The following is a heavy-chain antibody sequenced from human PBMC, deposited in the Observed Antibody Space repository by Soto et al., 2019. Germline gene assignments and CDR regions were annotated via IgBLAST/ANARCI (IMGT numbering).Heavy chain of an antibody. CDR3: AKDGSHNFDY. D-gene: IGHD1-26*01. CDR2: MSYDGSNE. V-gene: IGHV3-30*18. J-gene: IGHJ4*02. Sequence: ESGGGVVQPGRSLRLSCAASGFTFSHYAMHWVRQAPGKGLEWVALMSYDGSNEYYADSVKGRFTISRDNSKNTLYLQMNSLRAEDTALYYCAKDGSHNFDYWGQGTPVIVSS. CDR1: GFTFSHYA.